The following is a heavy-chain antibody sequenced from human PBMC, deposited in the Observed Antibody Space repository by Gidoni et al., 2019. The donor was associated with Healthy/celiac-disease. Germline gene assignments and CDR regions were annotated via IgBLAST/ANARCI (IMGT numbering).Heavy chain of an antibody. CDR3: ARVIGGTFQH. CDR2: ISYDGSNK. CDR1: GFTFSSYA. Sequence: QVQLVESGGGVVQPGRSLRLSCAASGFTFSSYAMHWVRQAPGKGLEWVAVISYDGSNKYYADSVKGRFTISRDNSKNTLYLQMNSLRAEDTAVYYCARVIGGTFQHWGQGTLVTVSS. V-gene: IGHV3-30-3*01. D-gene: IGHD6-25*01. J-gene: IGHJ1*01.